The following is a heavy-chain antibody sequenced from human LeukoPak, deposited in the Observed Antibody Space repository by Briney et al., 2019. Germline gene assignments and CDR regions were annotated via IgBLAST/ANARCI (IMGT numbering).Heavy chain of an antibody. CDR2: ISSSSSYT. Sequence: PGGSLRFSCAASGFTFSSYSMNWVRQAPGKGLEWVSSISSSSSYTYYADSVKGRFTISRDNAKNSLYLQMNSLRAEDTAVYYCADLVGATTSWGQGTLVTVSS. CDR1: GFTFSSYS. CDR3: ADLVGATTS. D-gene: IGHD1-26*01. V-gene: IGHV3-21*01. J-gene: IGHJ5*02.